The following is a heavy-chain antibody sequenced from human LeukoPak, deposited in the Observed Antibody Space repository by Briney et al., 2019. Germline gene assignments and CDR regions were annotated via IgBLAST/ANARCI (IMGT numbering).Heavy chain of an antibody. CDR1: GGSISSSSYY. J-gene: IGHJ5*02. CDR3: ASTDCSNTNCFGANWFDP. CDR2: IYYSGST. Sequence: SETLSLTCTVSGGSISSSSYYWGWIRQPPGRGLEWIGNIYYSGSTYYNPSLKSRATISIDTPKSQFSLKLNSVTAADTAVYFCASTDCSNTNCFGANWFDPWGQGTLVTVSS. D-gene: IGHD2-2*01. V-gene: IGHV4-39*07.